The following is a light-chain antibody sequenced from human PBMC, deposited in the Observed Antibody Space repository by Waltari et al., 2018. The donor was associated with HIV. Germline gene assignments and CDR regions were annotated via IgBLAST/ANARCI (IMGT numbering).Light chain of an antibody. J-gene: IGKJ4*01. CDR3: QQYNRLPVT. CDR1: RTDFYSSNHEAC. V-gene: IGKV4-1*01. Sequence: DIVMTQSPDSLAVSLGERATINCRSSRTDFYSSNHEACLAWIQQNRGQPPKVLIYRASTRACGVSDLCSSSGAGTNTSPTISSLQAAYLAVYYWQQYNRLPVTFGGGTRVEIK. CDR2: RAS.